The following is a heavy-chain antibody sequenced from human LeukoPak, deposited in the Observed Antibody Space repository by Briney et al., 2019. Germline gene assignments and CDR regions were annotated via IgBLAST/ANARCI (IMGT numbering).Heavy chain of an antibody. D-gene: IGHD6-13*01. V-gene: IGHV3-20*04. Sequence: GGSLRLSCAASGFTFDDYGMSWVRQAPGKGLEWVSVIDWSGGSTNYADSVKGRFTISRDNAKNSLYLQMSSLRAEDTALYYCARGIASALDAYWGQGTLVTVSS. CDR3: ARGIASALDAY. CDR1: GFTFDDYG. J-gene: IGHJ4*02. CDR2: IDWSGGST.